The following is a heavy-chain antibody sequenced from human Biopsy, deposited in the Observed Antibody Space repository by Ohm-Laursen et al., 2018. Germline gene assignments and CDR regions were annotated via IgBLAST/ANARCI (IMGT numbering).Heavy chain of an antibody. CDR1: GYTFTSYD. Sequence: ASVKVSCQASGYTFTSYDISWVRQAPGQGLEWMGWIDPKSGGTNYAQKFQGRVTMTRDTSISTTYMELRRLTSDDTAVFYCARELGDFWGGRQFDFWGQGTLVTVSS. CDR2: IDPKSGGT. CDR3: ARELGDFWGGRQFDF. J-gene: IGHJ5*01. V-gene: IGHV1-2*02. D-gene: IGHD3-3*01.